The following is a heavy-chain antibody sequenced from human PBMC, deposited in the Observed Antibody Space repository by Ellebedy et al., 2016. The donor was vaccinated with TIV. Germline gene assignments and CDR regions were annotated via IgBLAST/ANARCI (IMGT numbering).Heavy chain of an antibody. D-gene: IGHD3-22*01. CDR3: ARGDKYYYDSSGYYYTY. J-gene: IGHJ4*02. V-gene: IGHV1-46*01. CDR1: GYTFTSYY. CDR2: INPSGGSS. Sequence: ASVKVSCKASGYTFTSYYMYWVRQAPGQGLEWMGIINPSGGSSNYAQKFQGRVTITRDTSTSTVYMELSSLRSEDTAVYYCARGDKYYYDSSGYYYTYWGQGTLVTVSS.